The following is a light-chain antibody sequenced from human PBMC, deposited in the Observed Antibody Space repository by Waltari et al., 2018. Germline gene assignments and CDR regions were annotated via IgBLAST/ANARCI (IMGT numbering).Light chain of an antibody. Sequence: QLVLTQSPSASASLGASVKLTCTLSSGHSNNIIAWLQQRPEKGPRYLMKVNSDGSHNKGDEIPDRFSGSSSGDERYLPISSVQSEDEADYYCQTGGHGTWVFGGGTTLTVL. CDR3: QTGGHGTWV. CDR2: VNSDGSH. J-gene: IGLJ3*02. V-gene: IGLV4-69*01. CDR1: SGHSNNI.